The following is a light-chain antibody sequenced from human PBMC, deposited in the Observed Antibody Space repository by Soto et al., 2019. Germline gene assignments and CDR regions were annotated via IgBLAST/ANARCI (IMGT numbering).Light chain of an antibody. CDR2: EVR. Sequence: QSVLTQPASVSGSLGQSITLSCTGTSSDIGGYGYVSWYQQSPGRAPKLIIFEVRDRPVGVSDRFSGAKSGNTASLTISGLQAEDEADYYCCSYAGSYSYVFGIGTKVTVL. CDR1: SSDIGGYGY. V-gene: IGLV2-14*01. J-gene: IGLJ1*01. CDR3: CSYAGSYSYV.